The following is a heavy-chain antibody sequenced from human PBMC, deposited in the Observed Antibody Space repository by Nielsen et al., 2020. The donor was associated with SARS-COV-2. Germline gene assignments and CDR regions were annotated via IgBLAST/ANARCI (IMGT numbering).Heavy chain of an antibody. J-gene: IGHJ6*03. CDR1: GGSFSGYY. CDR3: ARDGWPEGDFWSGIDYYYYYMDV. Sequence: SETLSLTCAVYGGSFSGYYWSWIRQPPGKGLEWIGEINHSGSTNYNPSLKSRVTISVDTSKNQFSLKLSSVTAADTAVYYCARDGWPEGDFWSGIDYYYYYMDVWGKGTTVTVSS. V-gene: IGHV4-34*01. D-gene: IGHD3-3*01. CDR2: INHSGST.